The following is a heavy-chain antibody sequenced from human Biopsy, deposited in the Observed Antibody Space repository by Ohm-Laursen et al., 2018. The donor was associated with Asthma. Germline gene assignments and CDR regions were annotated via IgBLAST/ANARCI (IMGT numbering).Heavy chain of an antibody. Sequence: SLRLSCAASGFNFSYYSMIWVRQAPGTGLEWVAAISSGSDYIFYADSVKGRFTISRDNAKNSLYLQMNSLRAGDTAVYYCAKAERYFDWYWFDPWGQGTLVTVSS. V-gene: IGHV3-21*04. J-gene: IGHJ5*02. CDR2: ISSGSDYI. CDR3: AKAERYFDWYWFDP. CDR1: GFNFSYYS. D-gene: IGHD3-9*01.